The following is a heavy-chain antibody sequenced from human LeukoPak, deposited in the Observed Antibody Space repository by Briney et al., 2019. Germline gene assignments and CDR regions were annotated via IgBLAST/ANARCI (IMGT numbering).Heavy chain of an antibody. CDR1: GGSFSGYY. CDR3: ARGDRVRQHYYYMDV. CDR2: INHSGST. Sequence: SETLSLTCAVYGGSFSGYYWSWIRQPPGKGLEWIGEINHSGSTNYNPSLKSRVTISVDTCKNQFSLKLSSVTAADTAVYYCARGDRVRQHYYYMDVWGKGTTVTVSS. V-gene: IGHV4-34*01. D-gene: IGHD6-6*01. J-gene: IGHJ6*03.